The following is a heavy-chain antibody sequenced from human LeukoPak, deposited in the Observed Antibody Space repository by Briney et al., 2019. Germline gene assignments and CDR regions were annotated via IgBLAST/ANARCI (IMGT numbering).Heavy chain of an antibody. V-gene: IGHV1-2*06. D-gene: IGHD4-17*01. CDR3: ARGFDGDGFDY. Sequence: GASVKVSCKASGYTFTGYYMHWVRQAPGQGLEWMGRINPNSGGTNYAQKFQGRVTMTRDTSTSTVYMELSSLRSEDTAVYYCARGFDGDGFDYWGQGTLVTVSS. CDR2: INPNSGGT. J-gene: IGHJ4*02. CDR1: GYTFTGYY.